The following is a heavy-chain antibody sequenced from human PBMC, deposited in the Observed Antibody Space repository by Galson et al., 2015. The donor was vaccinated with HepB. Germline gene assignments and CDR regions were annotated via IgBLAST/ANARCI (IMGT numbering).Heavy chain of an antibody. CDR3: TRLGDFSGYSSK. CDR1: GFTFSGSA. CDR2: IRSKANNYAT. Sequence: SLRLPCAGSGFTFSGSAIHWVRQASGKGPEWVGRIRSKANNYATSYVPSLQGRFTISRDDSKNMAYLHMKSLKIEDTAVYYCTRLGDFSGYSSKWGQGTLVTVSS. V-gene: IGHV3-73*01. D-gene: IGHD6-19*01. J-gene: IGHJ4*02.